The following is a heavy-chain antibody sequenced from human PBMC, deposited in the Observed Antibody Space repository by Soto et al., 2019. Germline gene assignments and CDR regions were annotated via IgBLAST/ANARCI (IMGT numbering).Heavy chain of an antibody. J-gene: IGHJ3*02. CDR3: ARATLGDYDAFDI. Sequence: ASVKVSCKASGYTFTGYYMHWVRQAPGQGLEWMGWINPNSGGTNYAQKFQGRVTMTRDTSISTAYMELSRLRSDDTAVYYCARATLGDYDAFDIWGQGTMVTVSS. CDR1: GYTFTGYY. V-gene: IGHV1-2*02. D-gene: IGHD4-17*01. CDR2: INPNSGGT.